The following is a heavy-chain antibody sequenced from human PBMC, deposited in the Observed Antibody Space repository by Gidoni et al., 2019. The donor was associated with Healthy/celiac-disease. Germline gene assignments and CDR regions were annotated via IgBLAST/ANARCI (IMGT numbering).Heavy chain of an antibody. Sequence: LQLQESCPGVLKPSETLSRTCTVSGGSISSSTYYWGWIRQPPGKGLEWIVNIFYSGSTYYTASLKSRVTISGDTSKNQFSLKLSSVTAADTSVYYCARVLLRGNYYVDSWGQGTLVTVSS. CDR1: GGSISSSTYY. J-gene: IGHJ4*02. CDR2: IFYSGST. CDR3: ARVLLRGNYYVDS. D-gene: IGHD1-26*01. V-gene: IGHV4-39*01.